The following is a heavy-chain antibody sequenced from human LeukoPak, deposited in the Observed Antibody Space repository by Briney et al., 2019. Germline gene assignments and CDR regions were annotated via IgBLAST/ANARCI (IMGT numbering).Heavy chain of an antibody. Sequence: GGSLRLSCAASGFTFSSYGMSWVRQAPGKGLEGVSAISGSGGSTYYADSVKGRFTISRDNSKNTLYLQMNSLRAEDMAVYYCAKESGYEYYYYYYMDVWGKGTTVTISS. V-gene: IGHV3-23*01. CDR3: AKESGYEYYYYYYMDV. D-gene: IGHD5-12*01. CDR1: GFTFSSYG. CDR2: ISGSGGST. J-gene: IGHJ6*03.